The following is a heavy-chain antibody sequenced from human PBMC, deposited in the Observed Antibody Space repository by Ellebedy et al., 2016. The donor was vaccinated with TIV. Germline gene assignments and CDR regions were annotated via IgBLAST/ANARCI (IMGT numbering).Heavy chain of an antibody. CDR1: GDSINSSDSF. V-gene: IGHV4-30-4*01. CDR3: ARDHSGYAISDY. Sequence: LRLSCTVSGDSINSSDSFWSWIRQPPGKGLEWIGYIHSGGTTYYNPPLRSRATISLDTSKKQFSLKLTSATAADTAIYYCARDHSGYAISDYWGQGILITVSS. CDR2: IHSGGTT. J-gene: IGHJ4*02. D-gene: IGHD5-12*01.